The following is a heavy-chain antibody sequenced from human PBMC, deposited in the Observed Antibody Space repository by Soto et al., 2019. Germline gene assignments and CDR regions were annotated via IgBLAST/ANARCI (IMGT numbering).Heavy chain of an antibody. D-gene: IGHD2-2*01. Sequence: QVQLVESGGGLVQPGRSLRLSCAASGFTFSSYGMHWVRQAPGKGLEWVAVISYDGSNKYYADSVKGRFTISRDNSKKTLYLQMNSLGAEDTAVYYCAKILGYCSSSTCSKDFYSYYGMDVWGQGTTVTVSS. CDR2: ISYDGSNK. CDR3: AKILGYCSSSTCSKDFYSYYGMDV. V-gene: IGHV3-30*18. CDR1: GFTFSSYG. J-gene: IGHJ6*02.